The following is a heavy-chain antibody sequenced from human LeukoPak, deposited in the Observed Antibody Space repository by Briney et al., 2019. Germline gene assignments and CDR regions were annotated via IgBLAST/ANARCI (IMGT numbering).Heavy chain of an antibody. CDR1: GFTFSSYG. D-gene: IGHD3-22*01. CDR3: ARVLYYYDSSGYYTGYFDY. CDR2: ISYDGSNK. J-gene: IGHJ4*02. Sequence: GRSLRLSCAASGFTFSSYGMHWVRQAPGRGLEWVAVISYDGSNKYYADSVKGRFTISRDNSKNTLYLQMNSLRAEDTAVYYCARVLYYYDSSGYYTGYFDYWGQGTLVTVSS. V-gene: IGHV3-30*03.